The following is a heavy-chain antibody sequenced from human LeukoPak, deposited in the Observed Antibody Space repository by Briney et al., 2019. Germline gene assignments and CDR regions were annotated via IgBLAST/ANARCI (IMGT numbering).Heavy chain of an antibody. CDR2: INHSGST. V-gene: IGHV4-34*01. CDR1: GGSFSGYY. J-gene: IGHJ5*02. CDR3: ARGIRYYYDSSGYYPLNWFDP. D-gene: IGHD3-22*01. Sequence: PSETLSLTCAVYGGSFSGYYWSWIRQPPEKGLEWLGEINHSGSTNYNPSLKSRVTISVDTSKNQFSLKLSSVTAADTAVYYCARGIRYYYDSSGYYPLNWFDPWGQGTLVTVSS.